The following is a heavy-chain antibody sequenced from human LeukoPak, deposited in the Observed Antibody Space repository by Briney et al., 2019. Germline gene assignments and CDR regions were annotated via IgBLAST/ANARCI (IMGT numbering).Heavy chain of an antibody. CDR1: GFTFSSYA. CDR2: ISGSGGST. CDR3: AKDHQYYYDSSGLYYFDY. D-gene: IGHD3-22*01. J-gene: IGHJ4*02. V-gene: IGHV3-23*01. Sequence: PGGSLRLSCAASGFTFSSYAMSWVRQAPGKGLEWVSAISGSGGSTYYADSVKGRFTISRDNSKNTLYLQMNSLRAEDTAVYYCAKDHQYYYDSSGLYYFDYWGQGTLVTVSS.